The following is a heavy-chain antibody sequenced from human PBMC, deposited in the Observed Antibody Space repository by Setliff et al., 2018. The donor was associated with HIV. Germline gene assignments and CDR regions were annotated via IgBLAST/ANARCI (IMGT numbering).Heavy chain of an antibody. J-gene: IGHJ4*02. V-gene: IGHV4-39*01. CDR1: GDSTSDTTYY. CDR3: ARLSSYRSSSYYFDY. D-gene: IGHD6-6*01. Sequence: PSETLSLTCSVSGDSTSDTTYYWGWIRQPPGKGLEWIGNIYHSGSTLYKPSLKSRVTMSVDTSKNQFSLKLNSVTAADTAVYHCARLSSYRSSSYYFDYWGQGALVTSPQ. CDR2: IYHSGST.